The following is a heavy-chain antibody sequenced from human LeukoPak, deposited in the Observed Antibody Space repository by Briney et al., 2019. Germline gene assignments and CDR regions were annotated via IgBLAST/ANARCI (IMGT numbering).Heavy chain of an antibody. CDR3: ARDYRPGGAMIVVVTPGVDY. CDR1: GFTFSNYD. V-gene: IGHV3-13*01. Sequence: GGSLRLSCAASGFTFSNYDVHWVRQATGKGLEWVSGIDSAGDTYYPGSVKGRFTISRDNAKNSLYLQMNSLRAEDTAVYYCARDYRPGGAMIVVVTPGVDYWGQGTWSPSPQ. J-gene: IGHJ4*02. CDR2: IDSAGDT. D-gene: IGHD3-22*01.